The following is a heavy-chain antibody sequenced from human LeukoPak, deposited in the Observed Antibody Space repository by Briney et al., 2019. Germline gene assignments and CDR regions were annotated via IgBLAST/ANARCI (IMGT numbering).Heavy chain of an antibody. Sequence: SETLSLTCIVSGGSITTSDNYWGWIRQPPGKGLEWIGAIHNSGSTYYNPSLKSRVTMSIDRSTNRFSLKLSSVTAADTAVYYCARAYSSSWYWNWFDPWGQGTLVTVSS. J-gene: IGHJ5*02. CDR3: ARAYSSSWYWNWFDP. CDR1: GGSITTSDNY. V-gene: IGHV4-39*07. CDR2: IHNSGST. D-gene: IGHD6-13*01.